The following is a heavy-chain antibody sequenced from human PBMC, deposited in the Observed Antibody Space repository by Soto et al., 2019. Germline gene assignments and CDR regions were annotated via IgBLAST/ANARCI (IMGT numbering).Heavy chain of an antibody. J-gene: IGHJ4*02. CDR2: IYYSGTT. D-gene: IGHD1-26*01. CDR3: ARREIQGPIDY. CDR1: GYSISSSNW. V-gene: IGHV4-28*01. Sequence: QVQLQESGPGLVKPSATLSLTCAVSGYSISSSNWWGWIRQPPGKGLEWIGYIYYSGTTYYNPSLKSRVTVSVDTSKNQFSLKLTSVTAVDTAVYYCARREIQGPIDYWGQGTLVTVSS.